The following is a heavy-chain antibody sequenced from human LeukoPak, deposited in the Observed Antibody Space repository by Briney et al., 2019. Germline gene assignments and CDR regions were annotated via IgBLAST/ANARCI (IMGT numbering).Heavy chain of an antibody. J-gene: IGHJ4*02. D-gene: IGHD3-22*01. CDR2: INHSGST. Sequence: SETLSLTCAVYGGSFSGYYWSWIRQPPGKGLEWIGEINHSGSTNYNPSLKSRVTISVDTSKNQLSLKLSSVTAADTAVYYCARGRYYDSSGYYPLGVDYWGQGTLVTVSS. CDR3: ARGRYYDSSGYYPLGVDY. V-gene: IGHV4-34*01. CDR1: GGSFSGYY.